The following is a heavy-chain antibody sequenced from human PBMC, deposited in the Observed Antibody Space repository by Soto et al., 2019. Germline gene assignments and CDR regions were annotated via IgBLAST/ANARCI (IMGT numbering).Heavy chain of an antibody. CDR3: ARTYGDYFYFDY. D-gene: IGHD4-17*01. J-gene: IGHJ4*02. CDR1: GLSVSSND. V-gene: IGHV3-66*01. Sequence: GGSLRLSCAASGLSVSSNDMSWVRQAPGKGLEWVSVIYSGGSTYYADSVKGRFTISRDNSKNTLYLQMNSLRAEDTAVYYCARTYGDYFYFDYWGQGTLVTVSS. CDR2: IYSGGST.